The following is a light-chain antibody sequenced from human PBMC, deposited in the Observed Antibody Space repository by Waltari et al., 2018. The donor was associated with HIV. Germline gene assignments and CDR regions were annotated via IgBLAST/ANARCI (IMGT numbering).Light chain of an antibody. J-gene: IGKJ2*01. CDR2: GAS. V-gene: IGKV3-20*01. CDR3: QHYDTSPPVYT. Sequence: TVLTQSPDTLFLSPGETATLSCRASHPVSSSALAWYQQQPGQAPRLLIYGASNRATGIPDRFSGSVSGTEFTLTISRLEPEDFAVYYCQHYDTSPPVYTFGQGTKLEIK. CDR1: HPVSSSA.